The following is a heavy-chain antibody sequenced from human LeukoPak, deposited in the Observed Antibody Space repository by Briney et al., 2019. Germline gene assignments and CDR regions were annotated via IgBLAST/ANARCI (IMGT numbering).Heavy chain of an antibody. D-gene: IGHD6-13*01. CDR2: INPTGGST. J-gene: IGHJ4*02. CDR1: GYIFTNYY. Sequence: APVKVSCKTSGYIFTNYYIQWVRQAPGQGLEWMGIINPTGGSTSYAPKFDGRVTMTRDTSTSTVHMELRSLRSDDTAVYYCARDHAMFLSSWIQFWGQGTQVTVSS. CDR3: ARDHAMFLSSWIQF. V-gene: IGHV1-46*01.